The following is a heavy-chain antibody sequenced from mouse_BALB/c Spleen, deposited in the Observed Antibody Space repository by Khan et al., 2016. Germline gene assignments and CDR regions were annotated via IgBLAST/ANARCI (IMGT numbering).Heavy chain of an antibody. V-gene: IGHV1-80*01. D-gene: IGHD2-10*02. J-gene: IGHJ2*01. CDR2: SYPGECDT. CDR3: ARSGYVYDY. Sequence: QVRLQQSGAELVRPGSSVKISCKASGYAFSIYWMNWVKLRPGQGLEWIGQSYPGECDTDYKGKFKDKAILTADNSSSTAYMQRSCLTPEDSAVYFCARSGYVYDYWGHGSTLTVSS. CDR1: GYAFSIYW.